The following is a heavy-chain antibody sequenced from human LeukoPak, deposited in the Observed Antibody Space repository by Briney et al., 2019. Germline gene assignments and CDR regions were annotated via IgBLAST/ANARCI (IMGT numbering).Heavy chain of an antibody. D-gene: IGHD2-15*01. V-gene: IGHV1-2*02. CDR3: ARADCSGGDCYSGY. J-gene: IGHJ4*02. CDR2: INPHSGGA. CDR1: GYTFTAYY. Sequence: GASVKVSCKASGYTFTAYYINWVRQAPGQGLEWMGWINPHSGGAVYAQGFEGRVTMTRDTSISTAYMELSRLRSDDTAVFYCARADCSGGDCYSGYWGQGTLVTISS.